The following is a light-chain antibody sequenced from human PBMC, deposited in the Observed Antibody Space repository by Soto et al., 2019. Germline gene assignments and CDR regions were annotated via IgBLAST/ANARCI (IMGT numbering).Light chain of an antibody. CDR1: QSIGLA. CDR3: QQYGSSSFT. V-gene: IGKV3-11*01. J-gene: IGKJ3*01. CDR2: DAS. Sequence: EIVLTQSPATLSLSPGERATLSCRASQSIGLAIAWYQHKPGQAPRLLIFDASQRATGIPARFRGSGSGTDFTLSISSLEPEDFAVYYCQQYGSSSFTFGPGTKVDIK.